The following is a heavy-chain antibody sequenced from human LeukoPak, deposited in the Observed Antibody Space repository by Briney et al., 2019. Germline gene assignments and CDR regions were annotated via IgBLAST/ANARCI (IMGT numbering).Heavy chain of an antibody. CDR3: AGAVDIVATILTRDWFDP. D-gene: IGHD5-12*01. V-gene: IGHV4-59*11. CDR2: IYYSGST. Sequence: SEPLSLTRTVSGGSISSHYWSWIRQPPGKGLEWIGYIYYSGSTNYNPSLKSRVTISVDTSKNQFSLKLSSVTAADTAVYYCAGAVDIVATILTRDWFDPWGQGTLVTVSS. J-gene: IGHJ5*02. CDR1: GGSISSHY.